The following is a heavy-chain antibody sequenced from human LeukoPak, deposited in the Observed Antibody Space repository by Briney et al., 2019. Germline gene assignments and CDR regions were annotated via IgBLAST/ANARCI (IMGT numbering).Heavy chain of an antibody. V-gene: IGHV3-21*01. CDR2: ISSSSSYI. CDR1: GFTFSSYS. Sequence: GGSLRLSCAASGFTFSSYSMNWVRQAPGKGLEWVSSISSSSSYIYYADSVKGRFTISRDNSKNTLYLQMNSLRAEDTAVYYCAKDSGQQLALGDYWGQGTLVTVSS. J-gene: IGHJ4*02. CDR3: AKDSGQQLALGDY. D-gene: IGHD6-13*01.